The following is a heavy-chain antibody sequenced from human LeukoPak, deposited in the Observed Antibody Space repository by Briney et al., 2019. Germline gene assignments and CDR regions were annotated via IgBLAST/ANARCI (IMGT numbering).Heavy chain of an antibody. D-gene: IGHD2-15*01. J-gene: IGHJ4*02. V-gene: IGHV4-31*03. CDR1: GGSISSGGSY. CDR2: TYYSGST. Sequence: SQTLSLTCTVSGGSISSGGSYWSWIRQHPGKGLEWIGYTYYSGSTYYNPSLKSRVTISVDTSKNQFSLKLSSVTAADTAVYYCARVMRDCSGGSCYIFDYWGQGTLVTVSS. CDR3: ARVMRDCSGGSCYIFDY.